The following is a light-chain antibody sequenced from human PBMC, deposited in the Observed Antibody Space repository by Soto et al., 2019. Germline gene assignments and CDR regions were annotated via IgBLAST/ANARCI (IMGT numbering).Light chain of an antibody. Sequence: EIVMTQSPATLSVSPGGRATLSCRASQSVSSYLAWYQQKPGQAPRLLIYDASNRATGIPARFSGSGSGTDFTLTISSLEPEDFAVYYCQQRSNWPLTFAGGTKVDIK. J-gene: IGKJ4*01. V-gene: IGKV3-11*01. CDR3: QQRSNWPLT. CDR1: QSVSSY. CDR2: DAS.